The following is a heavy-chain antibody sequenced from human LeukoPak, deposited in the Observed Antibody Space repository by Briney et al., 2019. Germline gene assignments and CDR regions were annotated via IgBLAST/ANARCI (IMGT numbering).Heavy chain of an antibody. CDR3: ARGKSRDAFDI. D-gene: IGHD3-10*01. CDR2: IIPIFGTA. CDR1: GGTFSSYA. J-gene: IGHJ3*02. V-gene: IGHV1-69*01. Sequence: SVKVSFKASGGTFSSYAISWVRQAPGQGLEWMGGIIPIFGTANYAQKFQGRVTITADESTSTAYMELSSPRSEDTAMYYCARGKSRDAFDIWGQGTMVTVSS.